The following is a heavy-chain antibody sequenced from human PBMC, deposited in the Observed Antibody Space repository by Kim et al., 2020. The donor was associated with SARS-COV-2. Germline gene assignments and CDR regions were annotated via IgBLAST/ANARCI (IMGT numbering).Heavy chain of an antibody. CDR2: INWNGGST. D-gene: IGHD6-19*01. V-gene: IGHV3-20*04. CDR3: ARGGSGWRPLTRVGY. J-gene: IGHJ4*02. CDR1: GFTFDDYG. Sequence: GGSLRLSCAASGFTFDDYGMSWVRQAPGKGLEWVSGINWNGGSTGYADSVKGRFTISRDNAKNSLYLQMNSLRAEDMALYYCARGGSGWRPLTRVGYWCQGTMVTVSS.